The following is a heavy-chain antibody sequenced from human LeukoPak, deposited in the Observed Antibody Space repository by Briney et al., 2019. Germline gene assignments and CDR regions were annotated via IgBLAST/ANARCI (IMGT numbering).Heavy chain of an antibody. CDR2: MNPNSGNT. J-gene: IGHJ5*02. Sequence: GASVKVSCKASGYTFTSYDINWVRQATGQGLEGMGWMNPNSGNTGYAQKFQGRVTMTRNTSISQAYMEVSSVRSEDTAVYYCARGSPLYCSSTSCYIGEAWFDPWGQGTLVTVSS. V-gene: IGHV1-8*01. CDR3: ARGSPLYCSSTSCYIGEAWFDP. D-gene: IGHD2-2*02. CDR1: GYTFTSYD.